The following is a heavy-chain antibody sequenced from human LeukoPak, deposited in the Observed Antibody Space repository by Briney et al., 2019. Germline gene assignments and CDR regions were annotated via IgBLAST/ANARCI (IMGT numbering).Heavy chain of an antibody. D-gene: IGHD6-13*01. J-gene: IGHJ5*02. V-gene: IGHV3-23*01. CDR2: ISESGDVT. CDR1: RFTFSNHA. CDR3: AKKREGMAADNWFDP. Sequence: PGGSLRLSCEASRFTFSNHAMSWVRQGPGKGLEWVSVISESGDVTYYADSVKGRFTISRDNSKNTLYLQMSSLRADDTAVYYCAKKREGMAADNWFDPWGQGTLVTVSS.